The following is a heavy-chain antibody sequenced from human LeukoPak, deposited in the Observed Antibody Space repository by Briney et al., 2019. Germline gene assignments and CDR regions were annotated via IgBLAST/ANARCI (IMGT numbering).Heavy chain of an antibody. D-gene: IGHD2-2*01. CDR2: ISSTSSTI. J-gene: IGHJ4*02. V-gene: IGHV3-48*02. CDR3: AKASVVPSSMGTYYFDY. CDR1: GFTFSNYN. Sequence: AGGSLRLSCVASGFTFSNYNMNWVRQAPGKGLEWVSYISSTSSTIYYADSVKGRFTISRDNAKNSLSLQMNSLRDEDTAVYYCAKASVVPSSMGTYYFDYWGQGTLVTVSS.